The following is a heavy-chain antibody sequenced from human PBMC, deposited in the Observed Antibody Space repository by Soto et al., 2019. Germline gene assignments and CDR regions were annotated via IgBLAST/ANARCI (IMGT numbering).Heavy chain of an antibody. CDR2: IYYSGST. D-gene: IGHD6-19*01. CDR3: ARAYRSPANLDY. Sequence: QVQLQESGPGLVKPSQTLSLTCTVSGGSISSGDYYWSWIRQPPGKGLEWIGYIYYSGSTYYNPSLNSRVTIPVDTSTSQFSLKLSSVTAADTAVYYCARAYRSPANLDYWGQGTLVTVSS. V-gene: IGHV4-30-4*01. CDR1: GGSISSGDYY. J-gene: IGHJ4*02.